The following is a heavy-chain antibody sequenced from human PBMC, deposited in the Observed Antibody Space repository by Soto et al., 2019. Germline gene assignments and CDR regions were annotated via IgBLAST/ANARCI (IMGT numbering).Heavy chain of an antibody. CDR1: GGSISSSSYY. CDR3: ARRLSGSYFQDAFDI. J-gene: IGHJ3*02. Sequence: QLQLQESGPGLVKPSETLSLTCTVSGGSISSSSYYWGWIRQPPGKGLEWIGSIYYSGSTYYNPSLKSRVTISVDPSKNQFSLKLSSVTAADTAVYYCARRLSGSYFQDAFDIWGQGTMVTVSS. CDR2: IYYSGST. V-gene: IGHV4-39*01. D-gene: IGHD1-26*01.